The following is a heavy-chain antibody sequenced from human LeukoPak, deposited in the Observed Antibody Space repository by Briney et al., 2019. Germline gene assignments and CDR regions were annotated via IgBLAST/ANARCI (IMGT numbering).Heavy chain of an antibody. J-gene: IGHJ4*02. CDR3: ARDWELSRDY. CDR1: GFKFNTLW. V-gene: IGHV3-7*01. D-gene: IGHD1-7*01. Sequence: TGGSLRLSCAASGFKFNTLWISWVRQAPGKGLEWVANINEGGSAEYYAESVKGRFTISRDSAENSVHLQMNSLRAEDTAVYYCARDWELSRDYWGQGTLVTVSS. CDR2: INEGGSAE.